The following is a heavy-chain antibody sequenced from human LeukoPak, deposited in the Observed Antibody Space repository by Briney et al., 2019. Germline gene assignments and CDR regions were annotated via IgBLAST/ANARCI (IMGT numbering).Heavy chain of an antibody. J-gene: IGHJ4*02. V-gene: IGHV4-34*01. Sequence: SETLSLTCAVYGGSFSGYYWSWIRQPPGKGLEWIGEINHSGSTNYNPSLKSRVTISVDTSKNQFSLKLSSVTAADTAVYYCARGRVRWSFDYWGREPWSPSPQ. CDR3: ARGRVRWSFDY. CDR2: INHSGST. CDR1: GGSFSGYY. D-gene: IGHD4-23*01.